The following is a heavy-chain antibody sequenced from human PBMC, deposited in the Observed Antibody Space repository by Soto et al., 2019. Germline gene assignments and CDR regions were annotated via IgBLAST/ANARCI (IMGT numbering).Heavy chain of an antibody. Sequence: GGSLRLSCAASGFTFSDYWMSWVRQAPGKGPEWVANIKFDGSEKQYVDSVKGRFSISRDNSRNSLFLQMNSLRAGDTAVYYCLKDGAYCSSTTCYSPRIHYFDSWRQGTLVNVSS. CDR1: GFTFSDYW. J-gene: IGHJ4*02. V-gene: IGHV3-7*03. CDR3: LKDGAYCSSTTCYSPRIHYFDS. D-gene: IGHD2-2*01. CDR2: IKFDGSEK.